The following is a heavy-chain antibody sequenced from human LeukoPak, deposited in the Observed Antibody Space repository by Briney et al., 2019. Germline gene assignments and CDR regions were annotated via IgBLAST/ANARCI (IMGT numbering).Heavy chain of an antibody. CDR1: GGSISSGGYY. Sequence: KSSQTLSLTCTVSGGSISSGGYYWSWIRQHPGEGLEWIGYIYYSGSTYYNPSLKSRVTISVDTSKNQFSLKLSSVAAADTAVYYCASLAAAGSYFDYWGQGTLVTVSS. CDR2: IYYSGST. V-gene: IGHV4-31*03. J-gene: IGHJ4*02. CDR3: ASLAAAGSYFDY. D-gene: IGHD6-13*01.